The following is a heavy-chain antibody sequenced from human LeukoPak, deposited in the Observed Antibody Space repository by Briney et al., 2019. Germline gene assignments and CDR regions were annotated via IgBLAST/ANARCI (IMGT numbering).Heavy chain of an antibody. D-gene: IGHD1-26*01. CDR3: ARGSRWELQTRGFRWYFDL. J-gene: IGHJ2*01. CDR2: IYYSGST. CDR1: GGSISGSSYY. V-gene: IGHV4-39*07. Sequence: PSETLSLTCTVSGGSISGSSYYWGWIRQPPGKGLEWIGSIYYSGSTNYNPSLKSRVTISVDTSKNQFSLKLSSVTAADTAVYYCARGSRWELQTRGFRWYFDLWGRGTLVTVSS.